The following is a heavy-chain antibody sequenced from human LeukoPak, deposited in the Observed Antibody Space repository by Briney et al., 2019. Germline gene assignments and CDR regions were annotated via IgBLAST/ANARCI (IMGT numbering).Heavy chain of an antibody. Sequence: ASVKVSCKASGYTFTSYGISWVRQAPGQGLEWMGWISAYNGNTNYAQKPQGRVTMTTDTSTSTAYMELRSLRSDDTAVYYCARDFKRPYYMDVWGKGTTVTVSS. CDR1: GYTFTSYG. CDR3: ARDFKRPYYMDV. J-gene: IGHJ6*03. V-gene: IGHV1-18*01. CDR2: ISAYNGNT.